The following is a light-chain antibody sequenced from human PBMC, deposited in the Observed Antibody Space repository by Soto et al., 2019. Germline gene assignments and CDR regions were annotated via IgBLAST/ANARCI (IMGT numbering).Light chain of an antibody. Sequence: QSALTQPASVSGSPGQSITISCTGTSSDVGGYNYVSWYQHHPGKAPKLMIYEVSNRPSGISHRFSGSKSGNTASLTISGLQAEDEADYYCSSFASNSSGVFGGGTKLTVL. CDR2: EVS. CDR1: SSDVGGYNY. CDR3: SSFASNSSGV. V-gene: IGLV2-14*01. J-gene: IGLJ3*02.